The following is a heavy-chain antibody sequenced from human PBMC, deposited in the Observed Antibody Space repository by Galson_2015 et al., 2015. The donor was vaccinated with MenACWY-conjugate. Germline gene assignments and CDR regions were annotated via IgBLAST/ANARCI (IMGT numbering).Heavy chain of an antibody. D-gene: IGHD2-15*01. CDR1: GFTVSSNY. CDR2: IYSGGST. V-gene: IGHV3-66*01. Sequence: SLRLSCAASGFTVSSNYMSWVRQAPGKGLEWVSVIYSGGSTYYADSVKGRFTISRDNSKNTLYLQMNSLRAEDTAVYYCARVVVGYCRGGSGDAYGMDVWGQGTPVTVSS. J-gene: IGHJ6*02. CDR3: ARVVVGYCRGGSGDAYGMDV.